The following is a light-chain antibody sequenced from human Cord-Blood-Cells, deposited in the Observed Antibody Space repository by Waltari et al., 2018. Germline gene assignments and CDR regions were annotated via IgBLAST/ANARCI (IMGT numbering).Light chain of an antibody. J-gene: IGLJ1*01. CDR2: EVS. Sequence: QSALTPPASVSGSPGQPITTPCTGPSSDVGGYNYVPWYQQHPGKAPKLMIYEVSNRPSGVSNRFSGSKSGNTASLTISGLQAEDEADYYCSSYTSSSTYVFGTGTKVTVL. CDR3: SSYTSSSTYV. CDR1: SSDVGGYNY. V-gene: IGLV2-14*01.